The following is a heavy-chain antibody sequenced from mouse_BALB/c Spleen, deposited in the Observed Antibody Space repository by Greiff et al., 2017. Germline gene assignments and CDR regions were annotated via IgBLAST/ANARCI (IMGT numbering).Heavy chain of an antibody. D-gene: IGHD2-10*02. V-gene: IGHV3-8*02. Sequence: EVKLQESGPSLVKPSQTLSLTCSVTGDSITSGYWNWIRKFPGNKLEYMGYISYSGSTYYNPSLKSRISITRDTSKNQYYLQLNSVTTEDTATYYCAREYGNYDWYFDVWGAGTTVTVSS. CDR1: GDSITSGY. CDR2: ISYSGST. CDR3: AREYGNYDWYFDV. J-gene: IGHJ1*01.